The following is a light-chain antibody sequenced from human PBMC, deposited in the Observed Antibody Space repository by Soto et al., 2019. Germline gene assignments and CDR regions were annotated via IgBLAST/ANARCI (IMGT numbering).Light chain of an antibody. CDR1: QTISSW. V-gene: IGKV1-5*03. CDR2: KAS. Sequence: DIQITQSPSTLSGPVGDRVTITCRASQTISSWLAWYQQKPGKAPKLLIYKASTLKSGVPSRFSGSVSGTAFNLTNSILQPDDFANYYCQHYNSYPEAFGQGTKVLLK. CDR3: QHYNSYPEA. J-gene: IGKJ1*01.